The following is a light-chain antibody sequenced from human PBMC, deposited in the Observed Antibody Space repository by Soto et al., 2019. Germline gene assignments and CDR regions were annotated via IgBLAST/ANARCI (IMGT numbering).Light chain of an antibody. CDR2: EVS. Sequence: QSALTQPASVSGSPGQSITISCTGTSSDVGGYNYVSWYQQHPGKAPKLMIYEVSNRPSGVSNRFSGSKSGNTASLTISGLQAEDEADYYCSSYISSSTPGFGTGTKLTVL. CDR1: SSDVGGYNY. V-gene: IGLV2-14*01. CDR3: SSYISSSTPG. J-gene: IGLJ1*01.